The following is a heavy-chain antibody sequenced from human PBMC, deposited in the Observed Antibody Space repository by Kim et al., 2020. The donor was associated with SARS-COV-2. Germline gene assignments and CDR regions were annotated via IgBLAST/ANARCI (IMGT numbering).Heavy chain of an antibody. V-gene: IGHV5-10-1*01. Sequence: GESLKISCKGSGYSFTSYWISWVRQMPGKGLEWMGRIDPSDSYTNYSPSFQGHVTITADKSISTAYLQWSSLKASDTAMYYCARLLPYSPYYYGMDVWGQGTTVTVSS. J-gene: IGHJ6*02. CDR1: GYSFTSYW. CDR3: ARLLPYSPYYYGMDV. D-gene: IGHD2-15*01. CDR2: IDPSDSYT.